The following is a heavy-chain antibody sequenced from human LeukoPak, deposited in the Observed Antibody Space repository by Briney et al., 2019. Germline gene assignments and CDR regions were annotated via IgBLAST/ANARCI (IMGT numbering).Heavy chain of an antibody. J-gene: IGHJ4*02. CDR1: GFTFSSYW. D-gene: IGHD3-22*01. Sequence: GGSLRLSCAASGFTFSSYWMHWVRQAPGKGLVWVSRINSDGSSTSYADSVKGRFTNSRDNAKNPMYLQMNSLRAEGTAVYYCARVATYYDSSGYNSGYFDYWGQGTLVTVSS. CDR3: ARVATYYDSSGYNSGYFDY. CDR2: INSDGSST. V-gene: IGHV3-74*01.